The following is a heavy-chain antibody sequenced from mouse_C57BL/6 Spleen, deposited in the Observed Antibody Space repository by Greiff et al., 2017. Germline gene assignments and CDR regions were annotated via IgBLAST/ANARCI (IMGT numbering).Heavy chain of an antibody. CDR2: INPSNGGT. CDR1: GYTFTSYW. Sequence: VQLQQPGTELVKPGASVKLSCKASGYTFTSYWMHWVKQRPGQGLEWIGNINPSNGGTNYNEKFKSKATLAVDKSSTTAYMQLSSLTSEDSAFYYCAPVYDYDAAWFAYWGQGTLVTVSA. J-gene: IGHJ3*01. D-gene: IGHD2-4*01. V-gene: IGHV1-53*01. CDR3: APVYDYDAAWFAY.